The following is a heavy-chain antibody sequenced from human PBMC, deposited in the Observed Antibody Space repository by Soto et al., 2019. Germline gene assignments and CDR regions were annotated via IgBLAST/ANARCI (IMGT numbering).Heavy chain of an antibody. CDR3: AKDREQWGAFDI. CDR1: GFTFRNYA. D-gene: IGHD2-8*01. J-gene: IGHJ3*02. Sequence: GGSLRLSCGASGFTFRNYAVTWVRQAPGKGLEWVSTISGSSDNTYYADSVKGRFTISRDNSKNTLYLRMNSLRAEDTAVYYCAKDREQWGAFDIWGQGTMVTVSS. V-gene: IGHV3-23*01. CDR2: ISGSSDNT.